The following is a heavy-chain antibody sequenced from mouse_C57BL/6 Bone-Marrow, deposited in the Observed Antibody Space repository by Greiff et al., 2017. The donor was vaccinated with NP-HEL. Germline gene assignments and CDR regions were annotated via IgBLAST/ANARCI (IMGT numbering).Heavy chain of an antibody. CDR1: GYTFTRYG. V-gene: IGHV1-81*01. D-gene: IGHD2-4*01. Sequence: QVQLQQSGAELARPGASVKLSCKASGYTFTRYGISWVKQRTGQGLEWIGEIYPRSGNTYYNEKFKGKATLTADKSSSPAYMELRSLTSEDSAVYFCARPFYYDYPYYAMDYWGQGTSVTVSS. CDR3: ARPFYYDYPYYAMDY. CDR2: IYPRSGNT. J-gene: IGHJ4*01.